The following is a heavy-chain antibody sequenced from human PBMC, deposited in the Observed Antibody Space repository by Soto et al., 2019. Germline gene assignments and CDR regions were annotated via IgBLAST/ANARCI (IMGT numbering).Heavy chain of an antibody. D-gene: IGHD3-3*01. J-gene: IGHJ5*02. V-gene: IGHV1-18*01. CDR2: ISAYNGNT. CDR3: ARVEAQYYDFWSGYYGSNWFGP. Sequence: GASVKVSCKASGYTFTSYGISWVRHSPGQGLEWMGWISAYNGNTNYAQKLQGRVTMTTDTSTSTAYMELRSLRSDDTAVYYCARVEAQYYDFWSGYYGSNWFGPWGQGTLVTVSS. CDR1: GYTFTSYG.